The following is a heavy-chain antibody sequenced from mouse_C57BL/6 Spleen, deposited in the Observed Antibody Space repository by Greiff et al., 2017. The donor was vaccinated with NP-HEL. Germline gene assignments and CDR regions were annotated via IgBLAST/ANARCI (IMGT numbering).Heavy chain of an antibody. CDR3: ARGQYRRYYYAMDD. Sequence: QVQLQQPGAELVMPGASVKLSCEASGFTFTSYWMHWVKQRPGQGLEWIGEIDPSASYTNYNQKFKGKSTLPIDNSSSTAYMQLSSLTSEDSAVYYCARGQYRRYYYAMDDWGQGTSVTVSS. CDR2: IDPSASYT. D-gene: IGHD3-2*02. J-gene: IGHJ4*01. CDR1: GFTFTSYW. V-gene: IGHV1-69*01.